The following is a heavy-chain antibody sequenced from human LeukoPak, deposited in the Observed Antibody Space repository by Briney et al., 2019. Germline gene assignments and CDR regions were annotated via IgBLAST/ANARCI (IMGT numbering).Heavy chain of an antibody. Sequence: PSETLSLTCAVSGGSFSGYYWSWIRQPPGKGLEWIGEINHSGSTNYNPSLKSRVTMSVDTSKNQFSLKLSSVTAADTAVYYCARDFAPGYQLPRSVYYYYYMDVWGKGTTVTVSS. V-gene: IGHV4-34*01. CDR2: INHSGST. CDR1: GGSFSGYY. D-gene: IGHD2-2*01. CDR3: ARDFAPGYQLPRSVYYYYYMDV. J-gene: IGHJ6*03.